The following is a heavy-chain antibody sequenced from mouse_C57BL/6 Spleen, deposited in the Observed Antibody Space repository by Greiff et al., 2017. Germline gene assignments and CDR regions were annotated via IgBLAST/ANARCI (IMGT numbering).Heavy chain of an antibody. V-gene: IGHV5-4*01. CDR3: ARSDYSNYNPYFDY. J-gene: IGHJ2*01. Sequence: EVQLVESGGGLVKPGGSLKLSCAASGFTFSSYAMSWVRQTPEKRLEWVATISDGGSYTYYPDNVKGRFTISRDNAKNNLYLQMSHLKSEDTAMYYCARSDYSNYNPYFDYWGQGTTLTVSS. CDR1: GFTFSSYA. CDR2: ISDGGSYT. D-gene: IGHD2-5*01.